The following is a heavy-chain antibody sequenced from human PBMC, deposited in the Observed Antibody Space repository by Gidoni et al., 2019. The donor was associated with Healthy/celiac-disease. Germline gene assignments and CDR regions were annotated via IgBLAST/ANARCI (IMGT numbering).Heavy chain of an antibody. J-gene: IGHJ1*01. Sequence: EVQLLESGGGLVPPGGSLRLSCAASGFTFSSYAMSWVRQAPGKGLEWVSAISGSGGSTYYADSVKGRFTISRDNSKNTLYLQMNSLRAEDTAVYYCAKEHCSGGSCYSLYFQHWGQGTLVTVSS. CDR1: GFTFSSYA. D-gene: IGHD2-15*01. CDR2: ISGSGGST. V-gene: IGHV3-23*01. CDR3: AKEHCSGGSCYSLYFQH.